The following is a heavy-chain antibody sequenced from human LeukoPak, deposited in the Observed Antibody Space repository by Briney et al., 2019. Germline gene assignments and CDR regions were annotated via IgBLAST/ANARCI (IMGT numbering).Heavy chain of an antibody. V-gene: IGHV3-48*02. D-gene: IGHD6-19*01. CDR2: ISSSSSTI. CDR3: ARERVAMASSSFAY. Sequence: GGSLRLSCAASGFTFSSYSMNWVRQAPGKGLEWVSYISSSSSTIYYADSVKGRFTISRDNAKNSLYLQMNSLRDEDTAVYYCARERVAMASSSFAYWGQGTLVTVSS. CDR1: GFTFSSYS. J-gene: IGHJ4*02.